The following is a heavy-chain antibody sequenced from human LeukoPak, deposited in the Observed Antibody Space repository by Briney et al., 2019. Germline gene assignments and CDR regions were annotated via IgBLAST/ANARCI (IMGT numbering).Heavy chain of an antibody. Sequence: PGGSLRLSCAASGLTFSSHWMHWVRQAPGKGLVWVSRITNDGSSTTYADSVKGRFTISRDNAKSMLYLQVNSLRAEDTAVYYCATQQGGNPVYWGQGTLVTVSS. V-gene: IGHV3-74*01. CDR1: GLTFSSHW. D-gene: IGHD1-14*01. CDR2: ITNDGSST. CDR3: ATQQGGNPVY. J-gene: IGHJ4*02.